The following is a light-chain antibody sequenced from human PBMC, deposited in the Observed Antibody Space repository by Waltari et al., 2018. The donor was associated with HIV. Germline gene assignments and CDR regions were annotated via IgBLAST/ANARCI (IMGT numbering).Light chain of an antibody. CDR3: QQTHSFPLT. J-gene: IGKJ4*01. V-gene: IGKV1-12*01. Sequence: IQMTQSPSSVSASVGDGVSITCRASQYVGNWLAWYQQRPGKAPKLLIYTASTLQTGVPSRFSGSGSGTAFTLTSDSLQPEDFATYYCQQTHSFPLTFGGGTKVEIK. CDR1: QYVGNW. CDR2: TAS.